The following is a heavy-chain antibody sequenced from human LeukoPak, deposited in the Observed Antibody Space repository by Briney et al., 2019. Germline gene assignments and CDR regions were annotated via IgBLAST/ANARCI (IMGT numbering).Heavy chain of an antibody. J-gene: IGHJ6*02. CDR2: MYYSGST. Sequence: SETLSLTCTVSGGSISSYYWSWLRQPPGKGLEWLGFMYYSGSTKYNPSLKSRVTISVDTSKNQFSLKLTSVTAADTAVYYCAKDLYARNYGMDVWGQGTTVTVSS. D-gene: IGHD3-16*01. CDR1: GGSISSYY. CDR3: AKDLYARNYGMDV. V-gene: IGHV4-59*01.